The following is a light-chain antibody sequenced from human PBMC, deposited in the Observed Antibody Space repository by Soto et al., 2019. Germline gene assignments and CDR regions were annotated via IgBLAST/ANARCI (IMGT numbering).Light chain of an antibody. CDR1: QSISSY. CDR2: AAS. CDR3: QQSYITPYT. Sequence: DIPMTQSPSSLSASVGDRVNITCRSSQSISSYLNWYQQKPGKAPKLLIYAASSLQSGVPSRVSGRGSGTEFTLTISSLQPEDSATYYCQQSYITPYTFGQGTKLEIK. V-gene: IGKV1-39*01. J-gene: IGKJ2*01.